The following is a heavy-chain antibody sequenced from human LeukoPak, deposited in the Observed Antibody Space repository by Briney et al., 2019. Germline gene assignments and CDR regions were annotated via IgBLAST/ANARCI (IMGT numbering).Heavy chain of an antibody. D-gene: IGHD2-2*02. Sequence: ASVKVSCKASGYTFTGYYMHWVRQAPGQGLEWMGRINPNSGGTNYAQKFQGRVTMTRDTSISTAYMELSRLRVDDTAVYYCATVPAATPEEYYSDYWGQGTLVTVSS. CDR2: INPNSGGT. CDR1: GYTFTGYY. V-gene: IGHV1-2*06. CDR3: ATVPAATPEEYYSDY. J-gene: IGHJ4*02.